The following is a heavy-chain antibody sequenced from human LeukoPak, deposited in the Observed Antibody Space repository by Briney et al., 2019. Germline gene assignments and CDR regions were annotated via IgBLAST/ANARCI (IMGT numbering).Heavy chain of an antibody. J-gene: IGHJ4*02. D-gene: IGHD5-24*01. CDR3: ASRGEMANREIYFDY. CDR1: GGTFSSYA. CDR2: IIPIFGMA. V-gene: IGHV1-69*04. Sequence: SVKVSCKASGGTFSSYAISWVRQAPGQGLEWMGRIIPIFGMANYAQKFQGRVTITADKSTSTAYMELSSLRSEDTAVYYCASRGEMANREIYFDYWGQGTLVSVSS.